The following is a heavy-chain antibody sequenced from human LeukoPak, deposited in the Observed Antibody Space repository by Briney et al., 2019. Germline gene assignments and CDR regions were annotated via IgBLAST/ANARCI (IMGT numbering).Heavy chain of an antibody. CDR1: GFTFSSSE. D-gene: IGHD3-3*01. CDR3: ARDGSTYYDFWSGYPY. J-gene: IGHJ4*02. Sequence: GGSLRLSCAASGFTFSSSEMSWVRQAPGKGLECIAYISSSGTGIYYADSVEGRFTVSRDNAKNSLYLQMNSLRAEDTAVYYCARDGSTYYDFWSGYPYWGQGTLVTVSS. V-gene: IGHV3-48*03. CDR2: ISSSGTGI.